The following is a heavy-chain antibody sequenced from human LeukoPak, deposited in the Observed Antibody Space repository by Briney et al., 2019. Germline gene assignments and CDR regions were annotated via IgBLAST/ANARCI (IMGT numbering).Heavy chain of an antibody. CDR2: IYWNDEK. D-gene: IGHD1-7*01. CDR3: AHRPYNWNYLYY. Sequence: SGPTLVKPTEALTLTCTFSGFSLSTIGVGVGWIRQPPGKALEWLALIYWNDEKRYSPLLRGRITITKDTSKNQVVLTMTTLDPVDTATYYCAHRPYNWNYLYYWGQGTLVTVSS. V-gene: IGHV2-5*01. J-gene: IGHJ4*02. CDR1: GFSLSTIGVG.